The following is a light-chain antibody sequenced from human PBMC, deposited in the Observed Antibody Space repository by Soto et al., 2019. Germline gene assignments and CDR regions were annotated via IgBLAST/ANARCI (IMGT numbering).Light chain of an antibody. Sequence: DIQMTQSPSSLSASVGDRVTITCRESQGISNYLAWYQQKPGKVPKLLIYAASTLQSGVPSRFSGSGSGTDFTLTISSLQPEDVATYYCQNYNSAPKTFGQGTKVEIK. J-gene: IGKJ1*01. CDR1: QGISNY. V-gene: IGKV1-27*01. CDR2: AAS. CDR3: QNYNSAPKT.